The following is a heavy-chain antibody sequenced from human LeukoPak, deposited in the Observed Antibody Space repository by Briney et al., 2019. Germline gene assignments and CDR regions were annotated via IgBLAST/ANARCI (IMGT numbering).Heavy chain of an antibody. Sequence: KPSETLSLTCAVYGGSFSGYYWSWIRQPPGKGLEWIGEINHSGSTNYNPSLKSRVTISVDTSKNQFSLKLSSVTAADTAVYYCARGPGWSYYGMDVWGQGTTVTVSS. V-gene: IGHV4-34*01. CDR1: GGSFSGYY. CDR3: ARGPGWSYYGMDV. D-gene: IGHD6-19*01. CDR2: INHSGST. J-gene: IGHJ6*02.